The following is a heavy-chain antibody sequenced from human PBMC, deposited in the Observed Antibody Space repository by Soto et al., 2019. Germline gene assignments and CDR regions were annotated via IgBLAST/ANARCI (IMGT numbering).Heavy chain of an antibody. D-gene: IGHD5-12*01. J-gene: IGHJ5*02. V-gene: IGHV4-61*01. CDR2: IYYSGNT. CDR3: ARTPFDRLRRFDP. CDR1: GGSVRSGSHY. Sequence: QVQLQESGPGLVKPSETLSLTCTVPGGSVRSGSHYWSWIRQPPGKGLEWIGYIYYSGNTNYNPSLKSRVTISVDTSKNQFSLKLSSVTAADTAVYYCARTPFDRLRRFDPWGQGTLVTVSS.